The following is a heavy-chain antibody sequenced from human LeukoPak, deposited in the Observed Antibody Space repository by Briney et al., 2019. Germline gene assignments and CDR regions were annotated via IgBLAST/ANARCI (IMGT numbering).Heavy chain of an antibody. Sequence: PGGSLKLSCAASGFSFNTYWMSWARQAPGKGLECVANINQDGSETQYVDSVKGRFTISRDNAENSLHLQVSSLRGEDSGIYYCARKPDGFDVWGQGTMVTVSS. CDR3: ARKPDGFDV. CDR2: INQDGSET. CDR1: GFSFNTYW. V-gene: IGHV3-7*01. J-gene: IGHJ3*01.